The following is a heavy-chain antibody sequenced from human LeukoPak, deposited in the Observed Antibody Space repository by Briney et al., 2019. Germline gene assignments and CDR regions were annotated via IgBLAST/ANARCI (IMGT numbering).Heavy chain of an antibody. Sequence: GGSLRLSCAPSGFIFSRYSMNWVRQAPGKGPEWVANIRPDGSEKNYVDSVKGRFTISRDNAKNSLYLQMNSLRDEDTAVYCARELLWFGGGGMDVWGQGTTVAVSS. J-gene: IGHJ6*02. V-gene: IGHV3-7*01. CDR3: ARELLWFGGGGMDV. CDR1: GFIFSRYS. D-gene: IGHD3-10*01. CDR2: IRPDGSEK.